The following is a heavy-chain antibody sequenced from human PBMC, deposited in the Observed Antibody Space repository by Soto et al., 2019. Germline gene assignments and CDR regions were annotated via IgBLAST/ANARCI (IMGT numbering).Heavy chain of an antibody. V-gene: IGHV4-4*02. CDR2: IYHSGST. Sequence: QVPLQESGPGLVKPSGTLSLTCGVSGGSISSSNWWSWVRQPPGKGLEWIGEIYHSGSTNYNPSLKSRVTISVDQSKNLFSLKLSSVTAADTAVYYCARNYCSSTSCSSYYFDYWGQGTLVTVSS. CDR3: ARNYCSSTSCSSYYFDY. D-gene: IGHD2-2*01. CDR1: GGSISSSNW. J-gene: IGHJ4*02.